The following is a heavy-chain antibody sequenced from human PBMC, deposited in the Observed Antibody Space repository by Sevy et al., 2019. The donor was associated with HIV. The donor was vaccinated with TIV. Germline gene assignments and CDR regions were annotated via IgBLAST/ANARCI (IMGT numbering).Heavy chain of an antibody. CDR3: ARGGQPRTWYYGMDV. D-gene: IGHD6-13*01. J-gene: IGHJ6*02. V-gene: IGHV1-69*13. CDR1: GGTFSSYA. Sequence: ASVKVSCKASGGTFSSYAISWVRQAPGQGLEWMGGITPIFGTANYAQKFQGRVTITADESTSTAYMELSSLRSEDTAVYYCARGGQPRTWYYGMDVWGQGTTVTVSS. CDR2: ITPIFGTA.